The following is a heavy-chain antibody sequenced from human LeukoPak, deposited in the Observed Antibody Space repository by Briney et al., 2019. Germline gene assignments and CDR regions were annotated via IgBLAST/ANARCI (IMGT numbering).Heavy chain of an antibody. Sequence: SETLSLTCTVSGYSISSGYYWGWIRQPPGKGLEWIGSIYYSGSTYYNPSLKSRVTISVDTSKNQFSLKLSSVTAADTAVYYCARFVMVQLWAFDYWGQGTLVTVSS. CDR1: GYSISSGYY. D-gene: IGHD5-18*01. J-gene: IGHJ4*02. CDR2: IYYSGST. CDR3: ARFVMVQLWAFDY. V-gene: IGHV4-38-2*02.